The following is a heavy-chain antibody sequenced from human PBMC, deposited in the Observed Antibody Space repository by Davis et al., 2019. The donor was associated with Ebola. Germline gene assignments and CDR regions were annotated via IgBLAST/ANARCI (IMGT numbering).Heavy chain of an antibody. CDR2: IKQDGSEK. V-gene: IGHV3-7*01. Sequence: GESLKISCAASGFSFSRYWMSWVRQAPGKGLEWVANIKQDGSEKYYVDSVKGRFTISRDNAKNSLYLQMNSLRAEDTAVYYCARDLSYYYYGMDVWGQGTTVTVSS. J-gene: IGHJ6*02. CDR1: GFSFSRYW. CDR3: ARDLSYYYYGMDV. D-gene: IGHD2/OR15-2a*01.